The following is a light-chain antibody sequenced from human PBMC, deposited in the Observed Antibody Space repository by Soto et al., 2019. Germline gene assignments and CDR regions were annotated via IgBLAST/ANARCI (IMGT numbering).Light chain of an antibody. CDR2: DAS. CDR1: QSISSW. CDR3: HQRSSWPLT. Sequence: DIQMTQSPSTLSASVGDRVTITCRASQSISSWLAWYQQKPGKAPNLLIYDASSLESGVPSRFSGSGSGTDFTLTISNLEPEDFAVYYCHQRSSWPLTFGGGTKVDIK. J-gene: IGKJ4*01. V-gene: IGKV1-5*01.